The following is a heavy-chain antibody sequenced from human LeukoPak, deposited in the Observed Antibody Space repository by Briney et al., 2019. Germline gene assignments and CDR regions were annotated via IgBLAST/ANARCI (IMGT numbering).Heavy chain of an antibody. Sequence: ASVKLSCTASGYTFTGYYMHWVRQAPGQGHEWMGWGNPNSGGTNYAQKFQSRVTMTRDTSISTAYMELSRLRSDDTAVYYCARDPLNYYDSSGGGDYYGMDVWGQGTTVTVSS. CDR1: GYTFTGYY. J-gene: IGHJ6*02. V-gene: IGHV1-2*02. CDR3: ARDPLNYYDSSGGGDYYGMDV. CDR2: GNPNSGGT. D-gene: IGHD3-22*01.